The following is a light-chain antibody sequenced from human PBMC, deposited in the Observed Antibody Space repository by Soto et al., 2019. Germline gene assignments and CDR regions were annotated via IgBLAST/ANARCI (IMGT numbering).Light chain of an antibody. CDR1: KGIFSW. Sequence: DIQMTQSPSSVSASVGDRVTITCRASKGIFSWLALYQQKLGKVPKLLISDASRLHSGVPSRFSGSGSGTDFTLTLSSLQPEDFATYYCQQGNSFPLTFGGGTKVEIK. CDR2: DAS. J-gene: IGKJ4*01. V-gene: IGKV1D-12*01. CDR3: QQGNSFPLT.